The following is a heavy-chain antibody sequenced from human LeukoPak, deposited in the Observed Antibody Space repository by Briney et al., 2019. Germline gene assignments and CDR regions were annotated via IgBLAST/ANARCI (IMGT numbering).Heavy chain of an antibody. CDR2: INPNSGGT. CDR1: GYIFTNYY. D-gene: IGHD2-21*02. V-gene: IGHV1-2*02. Sequence: VASVKVSCKASGYIFTNYYIHWVRQAPGQGLEWMGWINPNSGGTNYAPTFQGRVTMTRDTSISTAYMELSRLTSDDTTIYYCATTLHIVVVTWHAFDIWGQGTMVTVSS. CDR3: ATTLHIVVVTWHAFDI. J-gene: IGHJ3*02.